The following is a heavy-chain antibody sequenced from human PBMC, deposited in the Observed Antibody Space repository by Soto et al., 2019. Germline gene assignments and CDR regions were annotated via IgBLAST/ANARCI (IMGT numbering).Heavy chain of an antibody. CDR1: GFTFSDYA. J-gene: IGHJ6*02. Sequence: PGWSLSLSCAASGFTFSDYAMSWVRQAPGKGLEWVSAISGSGGNTYHADSVKGRFTISRDNSKNTLYLQMSSLRAEDTAVYYCAKGGARRDADNYTYYVMDGWAQGTSVTV. D-gene: IGHD3-10*01. CDR2: ISGSGGNT. CDR3: AKGGARRDADNYTYYVMDG. V-gene: IGHV3-23*01.